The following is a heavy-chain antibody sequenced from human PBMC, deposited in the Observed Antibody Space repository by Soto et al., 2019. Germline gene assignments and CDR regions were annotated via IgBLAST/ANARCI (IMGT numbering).Heavy chain of an antibody. D-gene: IGHD2-15*01. CDR2: ISAYNGNT. J-gene: IGHJ5*02. Sequence: ASVKVSCKASGYTFTSYGISWVRQAPGQGLEWMGWISAYNGNTNYAQKLQGRVTMTTDTSTSTAYMELRSLRSDDTAVYYCARGDCSGGSCYSGEYNWFDPWGQGTLVTVSS. CDR3: ARGDCSGGSCYSGEYNWFDP. CDR1: GYTFTSYG. V-gene: IGHV1-18*01.